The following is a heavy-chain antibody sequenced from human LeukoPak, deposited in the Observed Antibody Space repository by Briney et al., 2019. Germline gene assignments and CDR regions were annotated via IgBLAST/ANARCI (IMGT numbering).Heavy chain of an antibody. D-gene: IGHD6-19*01. Sequence: GGSLRLSCAASGFTLSSFAMTWVRQAPGKGLEWVALISGVGDATHYADSVKGRFMLSRDNSKNTLILQMNGLRADDSAIYYCAKESKWLPSNWGEGTRVSVPS. CDR1: GFTLSSFA. CDR2: ISGVGDAT. V-gene: IGHV3-23*01. J-gene: IGHJ4*02. CDR3: AKESKWLPSN.